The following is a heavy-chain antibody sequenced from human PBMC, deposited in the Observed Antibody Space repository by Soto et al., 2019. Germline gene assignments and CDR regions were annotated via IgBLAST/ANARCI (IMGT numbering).Heavy chain of an antibody. CDR1: GFTFSSYA. Sequence: GGSLRLSCAASGFTFSSYAMHWVRQAPGKGLEWVAVISYDGSNKYYADSVKGRFTISRDNSKNTLYLQMNSLRAEDTAVYYCARDCADSSGYYPYGMDVWGQGTTVTVSS. J-gene: IGHJ6*02. D-gene: IGHD3-22*01. CDR3: ARDCADSSGYYPYGMDV. CDR2: ISYDGSNK. V-gene: IGHV3-30-3*01.